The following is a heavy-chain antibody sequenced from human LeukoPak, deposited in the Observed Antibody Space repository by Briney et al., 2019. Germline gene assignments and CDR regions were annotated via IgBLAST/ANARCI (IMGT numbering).Heavy chain of an antibody. V-gene: IGHV1-18*01. CDR2: ISAYNGNT. D-gene: IGHD3-10*01. J-gene: IGHJ4*02. CDR1: GYTFTSYG. Sequence: ASVKVSCKASGYTFTSYGISWVRQAPGQGLEWMGWISAYNGNTNYAQKLQGRVTITADESTSTAYMELSSLRSEDTAVYYCARGSYYGSGSYYGRFDYWGQGTLVTVSS. CDR3: ARGSYYGSGSYYGRFDY.